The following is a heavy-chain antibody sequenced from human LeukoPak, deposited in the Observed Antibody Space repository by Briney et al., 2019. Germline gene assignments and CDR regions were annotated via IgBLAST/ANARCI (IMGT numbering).Heavy chain of an antibody. CDR1: GYRFISCW. CDR2: IYPGDSDT. V-gene: IGHV5-51*01. D-gene: IGHD2-21*01. Sequence: GESLKISCKGSGYRFISCWIGWVRQTPGKGLGWMGIIYPGDSDTRYSPSFEGQVTISADKSINTAYLQWSSLKASDSGMYYCASRGIAARVPQGYWGQGNLVTVSS. J-gene: IGHJ4*02. CDR3: ASRGIAARVPQGY.